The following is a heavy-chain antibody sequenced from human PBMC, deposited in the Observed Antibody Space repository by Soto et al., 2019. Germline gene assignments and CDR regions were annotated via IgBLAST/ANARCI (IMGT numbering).Heavy chain of an antibody. D-gene: IGHD3-22*01. CDR3: AKDLGGYYYDSSGSGSPV. CDR2: ISGSDLST. Sequence: GGSLRLSCVVSGLTFTSVDLSWVRQPPGKGLEWVSAISGSDLSTYYADSVKGRFTISRDNSKNTLYLQMNSLRAEDTAVYYCAKDLGGYYYDSSGSGSPVWGQGTLVTVSS. J-gene: IGHJ4*02. CDR1: GLTFTSVD. V-gene: IGHV3-23*01.